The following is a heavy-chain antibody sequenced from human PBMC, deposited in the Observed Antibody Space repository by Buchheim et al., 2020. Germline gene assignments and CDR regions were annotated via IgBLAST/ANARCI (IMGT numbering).Heavy chain of an antibody. V-gene: IGHV4-30-2*01. CDR1: GGSISSGGYS. CDR3: ARATGSSGSYNWFDP. CDR2: IYHSGST. D-gene: IGHD3-10*01. Sequence: QVQLQESGSGLVKPSQTLSLTCAVSGGSISSGGYSWSWIRQPPGKGLEWIGYIYHSGSTYYNPSLKSRVTISVDRSKNQFSLKLSSVTAADTAVYYCARATGSSGSYNWFDPWGQGTL. J-gene: IGHJ5*02.